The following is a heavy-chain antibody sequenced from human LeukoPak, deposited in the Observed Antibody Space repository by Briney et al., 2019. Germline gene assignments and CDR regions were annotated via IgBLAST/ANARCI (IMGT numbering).Heavy chain of an antibody. D-gene: IGHD3-16*01. CDR2: INHSGST. J-gene: IGHJ3*02. Sequence: SETLSLTCAVYGGSFSGYYWSWIRQPPGKGLEWIGEINHSGSTNYNPSLKSRVTISVDTSKNQFSLKLSSVTAADTAVYYCARDSGFWLITPYDIWGQGTMVTVSS. CDR3: ARDSGFWLITPYDI. CDR1: GGSFSGYY. V-gene: IGHV4-34*01.